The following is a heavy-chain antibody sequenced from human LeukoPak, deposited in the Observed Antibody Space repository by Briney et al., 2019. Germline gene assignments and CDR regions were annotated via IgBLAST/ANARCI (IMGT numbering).Heavy chain of an antibody. CDR1: GGSISSSSYY. V-gene: IGHV4-39*07. J-gene: IGHJ5*02. Sequence: SETLSLTCTVSGGSISSSSYYWGWIRQPPGKGLEWIGSIYYSGSTYYNPSLKSRVTISVDTSKNQFSLKLSPVTAADTAVYYCARDHRYSSGWYDRGNWFDPWGQGTLVTVSS. D-gene: IGHD6-19*01. CDR2: IYYSGST. CDR3: ARDHRYSSGWYDRGNWFDP.